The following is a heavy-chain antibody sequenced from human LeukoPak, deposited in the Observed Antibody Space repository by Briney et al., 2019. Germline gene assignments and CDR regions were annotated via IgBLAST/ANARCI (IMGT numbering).Heavy chain of an antibody. CDR2: IGPDGTGI. D-gene: IGHD2-8*02. Sequence: GGSLRLSCAASGFSLSGYWVHWVRQAPGKGLVWVSRIGPDGTGITYADSAKGRFTISRDIAKNTVYLQMNSLRAEDAALYYCTRVQAGRSGLMDVWGRGTTVTVSS. CDR1: GFSLSGYW. V-gene: IGHV3-74*01. CDR3: TRVQAGRSGLMDV. J-gene: IGHJ6*02.